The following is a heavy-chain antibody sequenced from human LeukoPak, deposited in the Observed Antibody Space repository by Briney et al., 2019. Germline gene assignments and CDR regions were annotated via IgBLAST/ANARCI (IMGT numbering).Heavy chain of an antibody. CDR3: ARGEDSSCYRNWFGP. V-gene: IGHV3-30*02. CDR1: GFTFSSYG. Sequence: GGSLRLSCAASGFTFSSYGMHWVRQAPGKGLEWVAFIRYDGSNKYYADSVKGRFTISRDNSKNTLYLQMNSLRAEDTAVYYCARGEDSSCYRNWFGPWGQGTLVTVSS. CDR2: IRYDGSNK. D-gene: IGHD3-22*01. J-gene: IGHJ5*02.